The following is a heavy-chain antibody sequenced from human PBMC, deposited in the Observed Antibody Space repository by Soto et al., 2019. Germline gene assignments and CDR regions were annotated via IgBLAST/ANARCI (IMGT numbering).Heavy chain of an antibody. Sequence: PGGSLRLSCAASGFTVSTKYMSWVRQAPGKGLEWVSVIYSGGSTFYADSVRGRFTISRDNSKNTVNLQMNSLRAEDTAVYYCATETCAIYSWAQGTLLTVSS. CDR1: GFTVSTKY. J-gene: IGHJ4*02. CDR2: IYSGGST. CDR3: ATETCAIYS. V-gene: IGHV3-66*01.